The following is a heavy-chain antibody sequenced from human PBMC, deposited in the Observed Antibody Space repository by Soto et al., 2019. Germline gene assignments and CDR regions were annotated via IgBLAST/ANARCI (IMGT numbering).Heavy chain of an antibody. Sequence: SETRSLTCRVDGGSFSGYYCGWIRQPPGKGLEWVGEINHSGSTNYNPSLKSRVTISVDTSKNQFSLKLSSVTAADTAVYYCARGGSGYCSGGSCYRLNYYYYGMDVWGQGTTVTVSS. V-gene: IGHV4-34*01. D-gene: IGHD2-15*01. CDR3: ARGGSGYCSGGSCYRLNYYYYGMDV. J-gene: IGHJ6*02. CDR2: INHSGST. CDR1: GGSFSGYY.